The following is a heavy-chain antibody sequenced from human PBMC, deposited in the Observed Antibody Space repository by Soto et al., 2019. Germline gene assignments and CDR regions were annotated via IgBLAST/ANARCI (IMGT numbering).Heavy chain of an antibody. CDR3: GRDPELWDENVATRPSIYYYGMDV. D-gene: IGHD3-16*01. CDR1: GYTFTGYY. V-gene: IGHV1-2*04. CDR2: INPNSGGT. Sequence: GASVKVSCKASGYTFTGYYMHWVRQAPGQGLEWMGWINPNSGGTNYAQKFQGWVTMTRDTSISTAYMELSRLRSDDTAMYYCGRDPELWDENVATRPSIYYYGMDVWGQGTTVTVSS. J-gene: IGHJ6*02.